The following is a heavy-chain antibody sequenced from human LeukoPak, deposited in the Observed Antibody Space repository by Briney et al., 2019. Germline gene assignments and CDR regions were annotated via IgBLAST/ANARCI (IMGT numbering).Heavy chain of an antibody. CDR3: AKADSARGVTLKTTIDY. CDR2: ICGSGGST. V-gene: IGHV3-23*01. D-gene: IGHD1-14*01. J-gene: IGHJ4*02. CDR1: GFTFSSYA. Sequence: PGGSLRLSCAASGFTFSSYAMSWVRQARGKGLEWVSVICGSGGSTYYADSVKGRFTISRDNSKNTLYLQMNSLRGEDTAVYYCAKADSARGVTLKTTIDYWGQGTLVTVSS.